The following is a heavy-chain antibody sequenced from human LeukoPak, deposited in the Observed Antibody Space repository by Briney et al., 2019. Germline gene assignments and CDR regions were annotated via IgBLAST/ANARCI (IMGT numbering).Heavy chain of an antibody. V-gene: IGHV1-69*05. D-gene: IGHD3-3*01. CDR3: ARVPDFWSGSMTNRRYYYYYYMDV. CDR1: GYTFTSYG. CDR2: IIPIFGTA. Sequence: GASVKVSCKASGYTFTSYGISWVRQAPGQGLEWMGGIIPIFGTANYAQKFQGRVTITTDESTSTAYMELSSLRSEDTAVYYCARVPDFWSGSMTNRRYYYYYYMDVWGKGTTVTVSS. J-gene: IGHJ6*03.